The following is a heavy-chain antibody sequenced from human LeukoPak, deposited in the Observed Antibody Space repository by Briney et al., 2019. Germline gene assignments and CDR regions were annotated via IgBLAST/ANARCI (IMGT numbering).Heavy chain of an antibody. CDR2: INSDGSYT. V-gene: IGHV3-74*01. J-gene: IGHJ4*02. Sequence: GGSLILSCAASGFTFSSYWMHWVRQAPGKGLVWVSRINSDGSYTGYGDSVKGRFTISRDNAKNTLYLQMNSLRAEDTAVYYCARGIGGATVTDSWGQGTLVTVSS. CDR1: GFTFSSYW. CDR3: ARGIGGATVTDS. D-gene: IGHD1-26*01.